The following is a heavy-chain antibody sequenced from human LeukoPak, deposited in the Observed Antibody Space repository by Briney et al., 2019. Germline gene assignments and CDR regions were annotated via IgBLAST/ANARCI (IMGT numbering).Heavy chain of an antibody. CDR1: GGSFSGYY. D-gene: IGHD3-9*01. J-gene: IGHJ4*02. CDR3: ARGVSDILTGYLGPTYFDY. CDR2: INHSGST. Sequence: SETLSLTCAAYGGSFSGYYWSWIRQPPGKGLEWIGEINHSGSTNYNPSLKSRVTISVDTSKNQFSLKLSSVTAADTAVYYCARGVSDILTGYLGPTYFDYWGQGTLVTVSS. V-gene: IGHV4-34*01.